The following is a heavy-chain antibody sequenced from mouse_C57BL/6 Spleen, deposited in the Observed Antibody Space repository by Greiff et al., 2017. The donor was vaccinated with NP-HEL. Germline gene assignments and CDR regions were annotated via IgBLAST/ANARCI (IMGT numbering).Heavy chain of an antibody. V-gene: IGHV1-63*01. D-gene: IGHD1-3*01. Sequence: VQLQQSGAELVRPGTSVKMSCKASGYTFTNYWIGWVKQRPGHGLEWIGDIYPGGGYTNYNEKFKGKATLTADKSSSTAYMQFSSLTSEDSAIYYCARSGRGFYAMDYWGQGTSVTVSS. CDR1: GYTFTNYW. CDR2: IYPGGGYT. J-gene: IGHJ4*01. CDR3: ARSGRGFYAMDY.